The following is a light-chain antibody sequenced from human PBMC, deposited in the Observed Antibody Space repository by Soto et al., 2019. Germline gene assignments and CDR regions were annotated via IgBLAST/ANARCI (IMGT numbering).Light chain of an antibody. CDR3: QSYDSSLSGYV. CDR2: EDN. CDR1: KVGDKY. V-gene: IGLV3-1*01. Sequence: SYELTQPPSVSVSPGQTASITCSGDKVGDKYVSWYQQKPGQSPVLVIYEDNKRPSGIPERFSGSNSGNTATLTITGLQAEDEADFYCQSYDSSLSGYVFGTGTKLTVL. J-gene: IGLJ1*01.